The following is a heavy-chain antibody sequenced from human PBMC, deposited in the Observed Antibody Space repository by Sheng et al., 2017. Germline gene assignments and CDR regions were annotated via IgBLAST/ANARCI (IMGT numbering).Heavy chain of an antibody. Sequence: EVQLLESGGGLVQPGGSLRLSCAASGFTFSSYAMSWVRQAPGKGLEWVSAISGSGGSTYYADSVKGRFTISRDNSKNTLYLQMNSLRAEDTAVYYCAKDPTYCSGGSCPHMDVWGKGTTVTVSS. D-gene: IGHD2-15*01. CDR3: AKDPTYCSGGSCPHMDV. V-gene: IGHV3-23*01. CDR2: ISGSGGST. J-gene: IGHJ6*03. CDR1: GFTFSSYA.